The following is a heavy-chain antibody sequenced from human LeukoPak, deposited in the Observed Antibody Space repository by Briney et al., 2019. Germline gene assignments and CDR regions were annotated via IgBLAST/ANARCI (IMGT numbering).Heavy chain of an antibody. CDR3: ARDQVQLCSSGSCYVIDN. V-gene: IGHV3-30*04. CDR1: GFTFDLYA. J-gene: IGHJ4*02. Sequence: GGSLRLSCAASGFTFDLYAMHWVRQAPGRGLEWVAVMSYDGSNKYYADSVKGRFTISRDNSQNTLHLQMSSLRVADTAVHYCARDQVQLCSSGSCYVIDNWGPGTLVAVSS. CDR2: MSYDGSNK. D-gene: IGHD2-15*01.